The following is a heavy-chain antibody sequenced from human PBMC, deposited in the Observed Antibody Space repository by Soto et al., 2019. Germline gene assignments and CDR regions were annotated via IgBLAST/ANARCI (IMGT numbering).Heavy chain of an antibody. V-gene: IGHV4-31*03. Sequence: PSETLSLTCTVSGGSISSGGYYWSWIRQHPGKGLEWIGYIYYSGSTYYNPSLKSRVTISVDTSKNQFSLKLSSVTAADTAVYYCARDPMTTNMDYYYGMDVWGQGTTVTV. D-gene: IGHD4-4*01. CDR3: ARDPMTTNMDYYYGMDV. CDR1: GGSISSGGYY. CDR2: IYYSGST. J-gene: IGHJ6*02.